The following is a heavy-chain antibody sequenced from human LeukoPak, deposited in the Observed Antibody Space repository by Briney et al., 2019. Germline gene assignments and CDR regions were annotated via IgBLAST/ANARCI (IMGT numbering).Heavy chain of an antibody. D-gene: IGHD3-9*01. J-gene: IGHJ4*02. CDR1: GGTFSSYA. Sequence: SVKVSCKASGGTFSSYAISWVRQAPGQGLEWMGRIIPILGIANYAQKFQGRVTITADKSTSTAYMEPSSLRSEDTAVYYCRTYYDILTGYYTFDYWGQGTLVTVSS. CDR2: IIPILGIA. V-gene: IGHV1-69*04. CDR3: RTYYDILTGYYTFDY.